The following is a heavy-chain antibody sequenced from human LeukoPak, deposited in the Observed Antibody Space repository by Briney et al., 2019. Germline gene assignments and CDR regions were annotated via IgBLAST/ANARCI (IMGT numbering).Heavy chain of an antibody. CDR1: GFTFTNW. J-gene: IGHJ4*02. Sequence: PGGSLRLSCAASGFTFTNWMTWVRQAPGKGLEWVANIKQDGSEKYYVDSVKGRFTISRDNAKNSLYLQMNSLRAEDTAVYYCARVRALRFLELIDYWGQGTLVTVSS. D-gene: IGHD3-3*01. CDR3: ARVRALRFLELIDY. V-gene: IGHV3-7*01. CDR2: IKQDGSEK.